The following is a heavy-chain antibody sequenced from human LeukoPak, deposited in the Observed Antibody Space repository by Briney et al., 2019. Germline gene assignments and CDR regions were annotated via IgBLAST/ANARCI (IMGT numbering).Heavy chain of an antibody. CDR1: GGSFSGYY. CDR3: ARHRVVLLWFGELKPGYYYYGMDV. D-gene: IGHD3-10*01. J-gene: IGHJ6*02. V-gene: IGHV4-34*01. CDR2: INHSGST. Sequence: SETLSLTCAVYGGSFSGYYWSWIRQPPGKGLEWIGEINHSGSTNYNPSLKSRVTISVDTSKNQFSLKLSSVTAADTAVYYCARHRVVLLWFGELKPGYYYYGMDVWGQGTTVTVSS.